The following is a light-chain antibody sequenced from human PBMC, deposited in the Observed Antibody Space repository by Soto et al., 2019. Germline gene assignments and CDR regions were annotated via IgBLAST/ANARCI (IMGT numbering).Light chain of an antibody. V-gene: IGKV1-5*01. Sequence: DIQMTQSPSTLSASVGDRVTSTSRASQSINIWLAWYQQKPGKAPKLLIYDASSLQSGVPSRFRGSTSGTEFTLTISSLQPDDFATYYCQQYNSYSRSFGGGTKVDIK. CDR1: QSINIW. CDR2: DAS. J-gene: IGKJ4*01. CDR3: QQYNSYSRS.